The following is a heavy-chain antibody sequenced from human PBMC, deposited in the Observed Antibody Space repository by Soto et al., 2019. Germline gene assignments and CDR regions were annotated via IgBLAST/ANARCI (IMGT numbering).Heavy chain of an antibody. CDR3: ARFKLGVDY. J-gene: IGHJ4*02. D-gene: IGHD3-16*01. CDR1: GGTFSNST. Sequence: QVQLVQSGAEVRKPGSSVKVSCQASGGTFSNSTVTWVRQAPGQGLVWMGRLIPILGLANYAQKFRGRLTMTADKSTTTAYMEQRSLRSEDTAIYYCARFKLGVDYWGQGTLVTVSS. V-gene: IGHV1-69*02. CDR2: LIPILGLA.